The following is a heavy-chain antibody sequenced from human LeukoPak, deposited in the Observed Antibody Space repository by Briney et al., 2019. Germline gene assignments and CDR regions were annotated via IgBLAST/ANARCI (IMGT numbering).Heavy chain of an antibody. V-gene: IGHV1-58*02. Sequence: ASVKVSCKASGFTFTSSAMQWVRQARGQRLEWIGWIVVGSGNTNYAQKFQERVTIIRDMSTSTAYMELSSLRSEDTAVYYCAAGIQLWPFDYWGQGTLVTVSS. D-gene: IGHD5-18*01. J-gene: IGHJ4*02. CDR2: IVVGSGNT. CDR3: AAGIQLWPFDY. CDR1: GFTFTSSA.